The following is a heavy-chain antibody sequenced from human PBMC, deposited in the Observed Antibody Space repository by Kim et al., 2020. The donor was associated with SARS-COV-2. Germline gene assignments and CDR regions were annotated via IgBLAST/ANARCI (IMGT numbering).Heavy chain of an antibody. D-gene: IGHD3-10*01. CDR2: IYYTGST. V-gene: IGHV4-39*01. CDR1: GGSISSSNYY. CDR3: ASLFYGSGGYFRDY. J-gene: IGHJ4*01. Sequence: SETLSLTCTVSGGSISSSNYYWGWIRQPPGKGLEWIGNIYYTGSTYYNPSLKSRVTIYVDTSKNQFSLKLSSVTAADTAVYYCASLFYGSGGYFRDYWG.